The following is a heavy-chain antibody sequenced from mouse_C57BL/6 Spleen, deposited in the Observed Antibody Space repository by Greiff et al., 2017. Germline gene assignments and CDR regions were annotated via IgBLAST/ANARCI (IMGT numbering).Heavy chain of an antibody. J-gene: IGHJ1*03. D-gene: IGHD4-1*01. CDR2: INPSSGYT. Sequence: QVQLQQSGAELARPGASVKMSCKASGYTFTSYTMHWVKQRPGQGLEWIGYINPSSGYTKYNQKFKDKATLTADKSSSTAYMQLSSLTSEDSAVDYCARGLGDWYFDVWGTGTTVTVSS. CDR3: ARGLGDWYFDV. V-gene: IGHV1-4*01. CDR1: GYTFTSYT.